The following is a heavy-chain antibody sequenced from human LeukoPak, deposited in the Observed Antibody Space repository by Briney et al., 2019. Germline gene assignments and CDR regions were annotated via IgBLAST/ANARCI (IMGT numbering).Heavy chain of an antibody. CDR1: GFTFSSYA. CDR3: ARDLTTVTSYYYGMDV. D-gene: IGHD4-17*01. Sequence: GRSLGLSCAASGFTFSSYAMHWVRQAPGKGLEWVAVISYDGSNKYYADSVKGRFTISRDNSKNTLYLQMNSLRAEDTAVYYCARDLTTVTSYYYGMDVWGQGATVTVSS. J-gene: IGHJ6*02. CDR2: ISYDGSNK. V-gene: IGHV3-30-3*01.